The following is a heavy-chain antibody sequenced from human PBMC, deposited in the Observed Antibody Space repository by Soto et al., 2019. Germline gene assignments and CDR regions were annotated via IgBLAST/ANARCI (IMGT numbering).Heavy chain of an antibody. J-gene: IGHJ4*02. D-gene: IGHD3-9*01. CDR2: TYYRSKWYN. V-gene: IGHV6-1*01. Sequence: PSQTLSLTCAISGDSVSSNSAAWNWIRQSPSRGLEWLGRTYYRSKWYNDYAVSVKSRITINPDTSKNQFSLQLNSVTPEDTAVYYCARDPPPSDTYYDILTGAPHWGRGTLVTVSS. CDR3: ARDPPPSDTYYDILTGAPH. CDR1: GDSVSSNSAA.